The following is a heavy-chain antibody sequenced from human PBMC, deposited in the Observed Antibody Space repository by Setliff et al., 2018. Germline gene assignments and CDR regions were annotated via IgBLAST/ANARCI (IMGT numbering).Heavy chain of an antibody. Sequence: GGSLRLSCAASGFRFSDLYMSWVRQVPGKGLEWLSKISGDGNTVYYADSVRGRFTLSRDNAKNSLYLQMNSLRAEDSAVYYCAKSDKQLVRGGPDYWGQGTLVTVSS. J-gene: IGHJ4*02. V-gene: IGHV3-11*04. CDR3: AKSDKQLVRGGPDY. D-gene: IGHD6-6*01. CDR2: ISGDGNTV. CDR1: GFRFSDLY.